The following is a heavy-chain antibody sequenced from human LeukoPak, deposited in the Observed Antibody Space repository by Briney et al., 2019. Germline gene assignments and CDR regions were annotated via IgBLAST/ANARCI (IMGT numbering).Heavy chain of an antibody. CDR2: IHSGGSS. Sequence: PGGSLRLSCTASGFTVSHNYMHWVRQAPGKGLEWVSVIHSGGSSYHADSVKGRFTISRDNSKNTVFLQLNSLRAEDTAVYYCARGPPAENFFDFWGQGPLVTVPS. V-gene: IGHV3-53*01. CDR1: GFTVSHNY. D-gene: IGHD2-2*01. J-gene: IGHJ4*02. CDR3: ARGPPAENFFDF.